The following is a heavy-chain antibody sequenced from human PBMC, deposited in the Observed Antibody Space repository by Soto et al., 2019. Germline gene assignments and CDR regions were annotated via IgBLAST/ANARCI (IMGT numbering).Heavy chain of an antibody. CDR1: GGSISRGGYS. J-gene: IGHJ6*02. CDR3: AVSGRAGLDV. D-gene: IGHD3-10*01. CDR2: IYYSGST. V-gene: IGHV4-30-2*01. Sequence: QLQLQESGSGLLKASQTLSLNCAVSGGSISRGGYSWSWIRQPPGRALEWIGYIYYSGSTYYSPSLESRVSMSMDESKNPCSLQLNSLTAADTAVYYCAVSGRAGLDVWGQGTTVIVSS.